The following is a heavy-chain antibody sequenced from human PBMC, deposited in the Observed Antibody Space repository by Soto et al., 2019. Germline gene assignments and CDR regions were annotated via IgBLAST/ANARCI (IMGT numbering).Heavy chain of an antibody. Sequence: SETLSLTCAVYGGSFSGYYWSWIRQPPGKGLEWIGEINHSGSTNYNPSLKSRVTISVDTSKNQFSLKLSSVTAADTAVYYCARWGSPPYYYYYYGMDVWGQGTTVTVSS. CDR2: INHSGST. CDR1: GGSFSGYY. CDR3: ARWGSPPYYYYYYGMDV. V-gene: IGHV4-34*01. J-gene: IGHJ6*02. D-gene: IGHD3-16*01.